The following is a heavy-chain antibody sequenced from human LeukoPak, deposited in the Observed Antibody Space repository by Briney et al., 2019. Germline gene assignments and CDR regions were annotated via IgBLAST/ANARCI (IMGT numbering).Heavy chain of an antibody. CDR2: ISGSAGST. CDR1: GVTFSSYV. Sequence: GGSLRLSCVASGVTFSSYVMSWVRQAPGRGLQWVSGISGSAGSTYYADSVKGRFTISRDNSKNTLYLQMNSLRPEDTAVYYCARDPYYYGSGSYSIYFDSWGQGTLVTVSS. CDR3: ARDPYYYGSGSYSIYFDS. V-gene: IGHV3-23*01. J-gene: IGHJ4*02. D-gene: IGHD3-10*01.